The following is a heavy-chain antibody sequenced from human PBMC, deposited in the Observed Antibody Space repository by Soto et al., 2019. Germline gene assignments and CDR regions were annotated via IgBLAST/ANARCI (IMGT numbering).Heavy chain of an antibody. J-gene: IGHJ3*02. CDR1: GGSFSGYY. CDR3: AILTGTERPDDAFDI. D-gene: IGHD1-1*01. CDR2: INHSGST. V-gene: IGHV4-34*01. Sequence: PSETLSLTCAVYGGSFSGYYWSWIRQPPGKGLEWIGEINHSGSTNYNPSLKSRVTISVDTSKNQFSLKLSSVTAADTAVYYCAILTGTERPDDAFDIWGQGTMVTVSS.